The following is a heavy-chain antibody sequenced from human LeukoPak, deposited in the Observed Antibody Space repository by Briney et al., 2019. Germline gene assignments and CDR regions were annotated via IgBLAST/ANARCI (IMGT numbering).Heavy chain of an antibody. V-gene: IGHV4-39*01. D-gene: IGHD3/OR15-3a*01. Sequence: TSETLSLTCTVSGGSISSSSYYWVWIRQPPGKGLEWIGSIYYSGSTYDNPSLKSRVTISVDMPKNQFSLKLSSVTAADTAVYYCARGLGTGWPAFDIWGQGTMVTVSS. CDR3: ARGLGTGWPAFDI. J-gene: IGHJ3*02. CDR1: GGSISSSSYY. CDR2: IYYSGST.